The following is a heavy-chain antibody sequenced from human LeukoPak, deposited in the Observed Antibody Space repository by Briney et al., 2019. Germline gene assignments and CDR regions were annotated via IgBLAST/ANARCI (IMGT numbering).Heavy chain of an antibody. Sequence: GGSLRLSCAAPGFTFSSYAMSWVRQAPGKGLEWVSTISNSGGSTYYADSVKGRFTISRDNSKNTLYLQMSSLRAEDTAVYYCAKGLSKLYYYYGMDVWGQGTTVTVSS. J-gene: IGHJ6*02. CDR2: ISNSGGST. CDR1: GFTFSSYA. D-gene: IGHD4-11*01. CDR3: AKGLSKLYYYYGMDV. V-gene: IGHV3-23*01.